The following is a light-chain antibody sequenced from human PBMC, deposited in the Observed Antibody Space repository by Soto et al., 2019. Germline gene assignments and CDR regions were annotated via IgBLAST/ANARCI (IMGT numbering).Light chain of an antibody. CDR3: SSYITSGSLV. CDR2: DVS. Sequence: QSALTQPASVSGSPGQSITISCTGTSSDVGGYNYVSWYQQHPGKAPKLMIYDVSNRPSGVSNRFSGSKCGNTASLTISGLQAEDEADYYCSSYITSGSLVFGGGTKVTVL. V-gene: IGLV2-14*01. CDR1: SSDVGGYNY. J-gene: IGLJ2*01.